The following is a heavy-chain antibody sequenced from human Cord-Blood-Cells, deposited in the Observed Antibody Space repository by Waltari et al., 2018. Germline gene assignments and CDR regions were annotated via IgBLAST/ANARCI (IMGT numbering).Heavy chain of an antibody. V-gene: IGHV6-1*01. CDR1: GASVSSHSAA. CDR3: ARDGYSYGAFDI. Sequence: QVQLQQSGPGLVKPSQTLPLTCAISGASVSSHSAAWNWIRKSPSRGLGWLGRTCYRSKGYNDDSVSVKSRVSISPETSTKQFSLQLNSVTPEYTAVYYCARDGYSYGAFDIWGQGTMVTVSS. CDR2: TCYRSKGYN. D-gene: IGHD5-18*01. J-gene: IGHJ3*02.